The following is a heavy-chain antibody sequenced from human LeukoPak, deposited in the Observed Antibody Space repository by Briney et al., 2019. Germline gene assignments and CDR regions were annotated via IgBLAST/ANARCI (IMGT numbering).Heavy chain of an antibody. CDR3: ARGGNYSFDP. CDR1: GDSVSSTSAA. CDR2: TYFRSKWLN. J-gene: IGHJ5*02. D-gene: IGHD1-26*01. V-gene: IGHV6-1*01. Sequence: SQTLSLTCAISGDSVSSTSAAWNWIRQSPSRGLEWLGRTYFRSKWLNQYALSVKSRITVNSDTSRNQSSLQLNSVTPEDAAVYYCARGGNYSFDPWGQGTLVTVSS.